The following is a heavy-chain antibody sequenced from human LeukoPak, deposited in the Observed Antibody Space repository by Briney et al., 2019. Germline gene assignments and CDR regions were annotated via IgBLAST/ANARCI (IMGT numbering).Heavy chain of an antibody. D-gene: IGHD5-24*01. V-gene: IGHV3-7*03. CDR3: ARSPPRGREGY. CDR2: IKQDGSEK. J-gene: IGHJ4*02. Sequence: GGSLRLSCAASGFTFSSYWMSWVRQAPGKGLEWVANIKQDGSEKYYVDSVKGRFTISRDNAKNSLYLQMNSLRAEDTAVYYRARSPPRGREGYWGQGTLVTVSS. CDR1: GFTFSSYW.